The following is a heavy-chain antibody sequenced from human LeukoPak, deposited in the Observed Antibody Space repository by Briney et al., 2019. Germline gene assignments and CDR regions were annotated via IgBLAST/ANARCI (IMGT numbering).Heavy chain of an antibody. Sequence: SETLSLTCTVSGGSISSYYWSWIRQPPGKGLEWIGYIYYSGSTNYNPSLKSRVTMSVDTSKNQFSLKLSSVTAADTAVYYCARDRASSSWYNWFDPWGQGTLVTVSS. CDR2: IYYSGST. CDR3: ARDRASSSWYNWFDP. J-gene: IGHJ5*02. V-gene: IGHV4-59*12. CDR1: GGSISSYY. D-gene: IGHD6-13*01.